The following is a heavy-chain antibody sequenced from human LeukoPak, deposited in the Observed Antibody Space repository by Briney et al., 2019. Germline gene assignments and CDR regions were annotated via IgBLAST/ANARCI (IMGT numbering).Heavy chain of an antibody. J-gene: IGHJ4*02. CDR2: IYNSGST. CDR3: ATMYDPEVGFDY. CDR1: GFTVSSNY. V-gene: IGHV3-66*03. D-gene: IGHD1-26*01. Sequence: GGSLRLSCAASGFTVSSNYMDWVRQAPGKGLEWVSIIYNSGSTYYADSVKGRFTISRDNSKNTLYLQMNSLRAEDTAAYYCATMYDPEVGFDYWGQGTLVTVSS.